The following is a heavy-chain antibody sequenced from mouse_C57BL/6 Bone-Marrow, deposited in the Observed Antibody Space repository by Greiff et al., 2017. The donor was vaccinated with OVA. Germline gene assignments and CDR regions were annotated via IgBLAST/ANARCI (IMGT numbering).Heavy chain of an antibody. D-gene: IGHD2-3*01. CDR2: ISSGGSYT. V-gene: IGHV5-6*02. Sequence: DVKLVESGGDLVKPGGSLKLSCAASGFTFSSYGMSWVRQTPDKRLEWVATISSGGSYTYYPDSVKGRFTISRDNAKNTLYLQMSSLKSEDTAMYYCARWLLPYFDYWGQGTTLTVSS. CDR1: GFTFSSYG. CDR3: ARWLLPYFDY. J-gene: IGHJ2*01.